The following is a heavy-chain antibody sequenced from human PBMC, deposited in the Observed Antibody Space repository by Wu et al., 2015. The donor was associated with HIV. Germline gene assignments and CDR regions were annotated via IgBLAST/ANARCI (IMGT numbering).Heavy chain of an antibody. Sequence: QVQLVQSGAEVKKPGASVKVSCKASGYTFTGYYMHWVRQAPGQGLEWMGWINPNSGGTNYAQKFQGRVTMTRDTSISTAYMELSRLRSDDTAVYYCARSGAYCSSTSCPNWFDPWGQGTLVTVSS. D-gene: IGHD2-2*01. J-gene: IGHJ5*02. CDR2: INPNSGGT. CDR1: GYTFTGYY. CDR3: ARSGAYCSSTSCPNWFDP. V-gene: IGHV1-2*02.